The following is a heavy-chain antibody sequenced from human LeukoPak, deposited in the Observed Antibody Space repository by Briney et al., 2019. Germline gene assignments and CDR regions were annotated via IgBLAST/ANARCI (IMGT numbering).Heavy chain of an antibody. Sequence: GGSLRLSCAASGFTVSSNYMSWVRQAPGKGLEWVSVIYTDGNTYYADSVKGRFTISRDNSKNTLYLQVNGLRTEDTAVYYCAKDRLLNCRGDCYIFDYWGQGTVVTVSS. CDR2: IYTDGNT. J-gene: IGHJ4*02. D-gene: IGHD2-21*02. CDR3: AKDRLLNCRGDCYIFDY. CDR1: GFTVSSNY. V-gene: IGHV3-53*01.